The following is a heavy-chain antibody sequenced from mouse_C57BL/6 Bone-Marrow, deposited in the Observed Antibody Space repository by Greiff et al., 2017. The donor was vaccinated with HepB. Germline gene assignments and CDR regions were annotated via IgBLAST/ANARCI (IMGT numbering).Heavy chain of an antibody. Sequence: QVQLKESGPGLVAPSQSLSITCTVSGFSLTSYGVDWVRQSPGKGLEWLGVIWGVGSTNYNSALKSRLSISKDNSKSQVFLKMNSRQTDDTTMYDCASSRQLRPFAYWGQGTLVTVSA. V-gene: IGHV2-6*01. CDR1: GFSLTSYG. CDR2: IWGVGST. CDR3: ASSRQLRPFAY. D-gene: IGHD3-2*02. J-gene: IGHJ3*01.